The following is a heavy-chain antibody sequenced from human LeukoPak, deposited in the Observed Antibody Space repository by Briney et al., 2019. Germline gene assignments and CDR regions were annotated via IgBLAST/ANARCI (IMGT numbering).Heavy chain of an antibody. V-gene: IGHV3-7*01. CDR2: IKQDGSEE. J-gene: IGHJ6*02. Sequence: PGGSLRLSCAASGFTFSSYWMSWVRQAPGKGLEWVANIKQDGSEEYYVDSVKGRFTISRDNAKNSLYLQMNSLRAEDTAVYYCARGARSKPYGMDVWGQGTTVTVSS. CDR1: GFTFSSYW. CDR3: ARGARSKPYGMDV.